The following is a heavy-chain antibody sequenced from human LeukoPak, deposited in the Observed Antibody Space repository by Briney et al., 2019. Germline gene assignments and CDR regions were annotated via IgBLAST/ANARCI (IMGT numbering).Heavy chain of an antibody. D-gene: IGHD6-13*01. J-gene: IGHJ3*02. CDR1: GFAFNTYG. V-gene: IGHV3-33*01. CDR2: IWSDSSHK. Sequence: GGSLRLSCAPSGFAFNTYGMHWIRQSPGKGREWVAVIWSDSSHKYYLDSMQGRCTISRDNSKNMVYLRINSLRLEDTAVYYCASAAGAFDMWGQGTLVTVSS. CDR3: ASAAGAFDM.